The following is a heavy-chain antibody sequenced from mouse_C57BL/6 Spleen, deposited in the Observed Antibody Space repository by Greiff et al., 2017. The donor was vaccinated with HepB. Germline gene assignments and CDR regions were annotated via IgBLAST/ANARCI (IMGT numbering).Heavy chain of an antibody. CDR2: ISYDGSN. V-gene: IGHV3-6*01. D-gene: IGHD1-1*01. CDR1: GYSITSGYY. CDR3: ASSGDYGSLFWYFDV. Sequence: EVKLMESGPGLVKPSQSLSLTCSVTGYSITSGYYWNWIRQFPGNKLEWMGYISYDGSNNYNPSLKNRISITRDTSKNQFFLKLNSVTTEDTATYYCASSGDYGSLFWYFDVWGTGTTVTVSS. J-gene: IGHJ1*03.